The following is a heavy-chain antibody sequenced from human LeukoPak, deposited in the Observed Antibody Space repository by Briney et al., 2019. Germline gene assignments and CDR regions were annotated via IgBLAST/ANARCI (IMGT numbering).Heavy chain of an antibody. CDR1: GEFFRLYY. CDR2: INHSGST. J-gene: IGHJ1*01. Sequence: PSETLSLTCAVHGEFFRLYYWSWFRQPPGKALECVGEINHSGSTNFNPSLKSRVTISVDSSKNQFSLKLSSVTAADPAVYYCARGGLIAVAGTAEYFQHWGQGTLVTVSS. V-gene: IGHV4-34*01. D-gene: IGHD6-19*01. CDR3: ARGGLIAVAGTAEYFQH.